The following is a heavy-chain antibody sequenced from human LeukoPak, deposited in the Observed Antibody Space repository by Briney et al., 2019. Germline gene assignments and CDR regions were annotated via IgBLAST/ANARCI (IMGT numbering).Heavy chain of an antibody. D-gene: IGHD4-23*01. Sequence: GGSLRLSCAASGFAVTSDYMSWVRQAPGKGLECVSVTYSGGSTYYADSVKGRVTISRDNSKNTLYLQMSSLRAEDTAVYYCARHLAYGGFYDLWGQGALVTVSS. CDR1: GFAVTSDY. CDR3: ARHLAYGGFYDL. J-gene: IGHJ5*02. CDR2: TYSGGST. V-gene: IGHV3-53*01.